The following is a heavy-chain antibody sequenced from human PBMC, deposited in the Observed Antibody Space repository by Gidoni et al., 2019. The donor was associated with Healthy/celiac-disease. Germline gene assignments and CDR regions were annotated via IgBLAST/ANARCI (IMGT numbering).Heavy chain of an antibody. Sequence: ETLSLTCTVSGRYISSYYWSWFRQPPGKGLAWIGYIYYSGSTNYHPSLKSQVTISVDTSKNQFSLKLSSVTAADTVVYYCARRAYDSGRYDAFDIWGQGTMVTVSS. J-gene: IGHJ3*02. CDR2: IYYSGST. CDR1: GRYISSYY. D-gene: IGHD3-10*01. V-gene: IGHV4-59*08. CDR3: ARRAYDSGRYDAFDI.